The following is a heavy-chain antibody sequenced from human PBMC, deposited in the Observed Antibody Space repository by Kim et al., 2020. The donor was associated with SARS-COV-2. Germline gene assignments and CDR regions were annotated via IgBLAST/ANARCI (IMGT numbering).Heavy chain of an antibody. CDR1: GFTFSSYA. V-gene: IGHV3-30*04. CDR3: ARAAVFDYVNDY. Sequence: GGSLRLSCAASGFTFSSYAMHWVRQAPGKGLEWVAVISYDGSNKYYVDSVKGRFTISRDNSKNTLYLQMNSLRAEDTAVYYCARAAVFDYVNDYWGQGTLVTVSS. D-gene: IGHD4-17*01. J-gene: IGHJ4*02. CDR2: ISYDGSNK.